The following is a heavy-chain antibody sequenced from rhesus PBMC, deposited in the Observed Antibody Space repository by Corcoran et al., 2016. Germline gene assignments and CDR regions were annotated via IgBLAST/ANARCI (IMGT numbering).Heavy chain of an antibody. Sequence: QVQLQESGPGLVKPSETLPLTCAVSGASISSNYWSWIRQPPGKGLEWIGFIYGGTGPTTYPPSLQSRVTISKDPSKIQFSLILSSLSAADTAVYFCARHTPGGGGRTVRFDVWGPGILVTVSS. CDR2: IYGGTGPT. CDR3: ARHTPGGGGRTVRFDV. D-gene: IGHD1-14*01. CDR1: GASISSNY. V-gene: IGHV4-147*01. J-gene: IGHJ5-1*01.